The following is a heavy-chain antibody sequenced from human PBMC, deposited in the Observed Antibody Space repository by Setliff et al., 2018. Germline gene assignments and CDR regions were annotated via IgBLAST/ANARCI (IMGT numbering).Heavy chain of an antibody. J-gene: IGHJ5*02. V-gene: IGHV5-10-1*01. CDR3: ARLGRERSTLAWLDA. CDR2: IDPGDSYA. CDR1: GYNFANHW. D-gene: IGHD1-1*01. Sequence: GESLTISCQASGYNFANHWIAWVRLMPGKGLEYMGRIDPGDSYADYSPSFEGLVTISADKSRTTVYLQWTSLQASDTALYLCARLGRERSTLAWLDAWGQGTQVTVSS.